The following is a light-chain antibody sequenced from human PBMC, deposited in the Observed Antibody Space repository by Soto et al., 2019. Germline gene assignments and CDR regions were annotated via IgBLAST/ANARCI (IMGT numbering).Light chain of an antibody. CDR1: QGISSY. J-gene: IGKJ1*01. V-gene: IGKV1-8*01. Sequence: AIRMTQSPSSLSASTGDRVTISCRASQGISSYLAWYQKKPGKAPKLLIYAASTLQSGVTSRFSGSGSGTDFTLTISCLQSEDFATYYCQQYYSYPRAFGQGTKVEIK. CDR2: AAS. CDR3: QQYYSYPRA.